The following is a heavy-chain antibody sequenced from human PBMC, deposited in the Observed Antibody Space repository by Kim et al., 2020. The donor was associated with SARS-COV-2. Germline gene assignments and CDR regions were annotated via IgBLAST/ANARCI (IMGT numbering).Heavy chain of an antibody. CDR1: GFTFSSYS. Sequence: GGSLRLSCAASGFTFSSYSMSWVRQAPGKGLEWVSTISSSSCCIYYVDSVKGRFTISRDNSKNTLYLQMNSLRAEDTAVYYCAKDWDMRLAAHSLDP. D-gene: IGHD2-15*01. V-gene: IGHV3-21*01. CDR2: ISSSSCCI. CDR3: AKDWDMRLAAHSLDP. J-gene: IGHJ5*02.